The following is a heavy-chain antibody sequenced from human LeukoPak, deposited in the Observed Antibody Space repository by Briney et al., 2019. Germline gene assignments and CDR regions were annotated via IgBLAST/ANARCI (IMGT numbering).Heavy chain of an antibody. Sequence: SETLSLTCTVSGGSISSSSYYWGWIRQPPGKGLEWIGSIYYSGSTYYNPSLKSRVTISVDTSKNQFSLKLSSVTAADTAVYYCARQLGYCSSTSCYADEVDYWGQGTLVTVSS. J-gene: IGHJ4*02. V-gene: IGHV4-39*01. CDR1: GGSISSSSYY. CDR2: IYYSGST. D-gene: IGHD2-2*01. CDR3: ARQLGYCSSTSCYADEVDY.